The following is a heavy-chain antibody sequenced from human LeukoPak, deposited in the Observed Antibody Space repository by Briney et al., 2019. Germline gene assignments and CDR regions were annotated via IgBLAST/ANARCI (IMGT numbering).Heavy chain of an antibody. CDR2: IKQDGSEK. V-gene: IGHV3-7*01. D-gene: IGHD1-26*01. J-gene: IGHJ5*02. CDR1: GFTFSSYW. Sequence: GGSLRLSCAASGFTFSSYWMSWVHQAPGKGLEWVANIKQDGSEKYYVDSVKGRFTISRDNAKNSLYLQMNSLRAEDTAVYYCARGIVGATTNWFDPWGQGTLVTVSS. CDR3: ARGIVGATTNWFDP.